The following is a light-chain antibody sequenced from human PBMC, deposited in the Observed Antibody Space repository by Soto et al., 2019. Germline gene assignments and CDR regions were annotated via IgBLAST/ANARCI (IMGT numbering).Light chain of an antibody. CDR3: QQYASSVT. CDR1: QSFSSTF. Sequence: EILLTQSPDSLSLSPGDIATLSCRASQSFSSTFFAWSQQKPGQAPRLLIYGASSRATGIPDRFSGSGSGTDFTLTISRLETEDVAVYYCQQYASSVTFGQGTKVEIK. CDR2: GAS. V-gene: IGKV3-20*01. J-gene: IGKJ1*01.